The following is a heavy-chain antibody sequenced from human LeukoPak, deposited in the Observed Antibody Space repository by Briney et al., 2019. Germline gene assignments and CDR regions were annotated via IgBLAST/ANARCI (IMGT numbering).Heavy chain of an antibody. J-gene: IGHJ4*02. CDR1: GFXFTSSA. D-gene: IGHD2-15*01. V-gene: IGHV1-58*02. CDR3: AAGWVCSGGSCYYYFDY. CDR2: IVVGSGNT. Sequence: EASVKVSCRASGFXFTSSAIQWVRQARGQRLEWIGWIVVGSGNTNYAQKFQERVTITRDMSTSTAYMELSSLRSEDTAVYYCAAGWVCSGGSCYYYFDYWGQGTLVTVSS.